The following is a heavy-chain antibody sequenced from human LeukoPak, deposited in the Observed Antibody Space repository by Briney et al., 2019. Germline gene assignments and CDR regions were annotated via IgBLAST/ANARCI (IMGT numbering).Heavy chain of an antibody. CDR1: EFSVGSNY. D-gene: IGHD3-22*01. V-gene: IGHV3-48*03. Sequence: PGGSLRLSCAASEFSVGSNYMTWVRQAPGKGLEWVSYISSSGSTIYYADSVKGRFTISRDNAKNSLYLQMNSLRAEDTAVYCCASHETYYYDSSSYPTNDYWGQGTLVTVSS. J-gene: IGHJ4*02. CDR3: ASHETYYYDSSSYPTNDY. CDR2: ISSSGSTI.